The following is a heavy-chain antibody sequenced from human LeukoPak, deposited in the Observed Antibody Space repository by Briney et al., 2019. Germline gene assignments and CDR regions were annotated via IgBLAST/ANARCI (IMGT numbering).Heavy chain of an antibody. CDR1: GGSISSSNW. CDR3: ATNREYDSSGYYVY. J-gene: IGHJ4*02. D-gene: IGHD3-22*01. CDR2: IYHSGST. Sequence: KTSETLSLTCAVSGGSISSSNWWSWVRQPPGKGLEWIGEIYHSGSTNYNPSLKSRVTISVDKSKNQFSLKLSSVTAADTAVYYCATNREYDSSGYYVYWGQGTLVTVSS. V-gene: IGHV4-4*02.